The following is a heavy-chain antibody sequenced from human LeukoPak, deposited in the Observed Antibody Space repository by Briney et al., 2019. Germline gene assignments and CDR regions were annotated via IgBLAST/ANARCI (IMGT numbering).Heavy chain of an antibody. D-gene: IGHD3-10*01. V-gene: IGHV1-69*13. CDR1: GGTFSSYA. Sequence: GASVKVSCKASGGTFSSYAISWVRQAPGQGLEWMGGIIPIFGTANYAQKLQGRVTITADESTSTAYMELSSLRSEDTAVYYCARDMGYYGSGSNLPYYYMDVWGKGTTVTVSS. CDR3: ARDMGYYGSGSNLPYYYMDV. J-gene: IGHJ6*03. CDR2: IIPIFGTA.